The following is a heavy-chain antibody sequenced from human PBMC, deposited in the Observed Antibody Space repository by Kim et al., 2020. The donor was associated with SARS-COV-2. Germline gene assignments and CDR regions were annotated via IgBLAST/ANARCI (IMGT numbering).Heavy chain of an antibody. V-gene: IGHV4-34*01. CDR3: ARGVRHQLLRPTCSRPPLFDY. J-gene: IGHJ4*02. Sequence: IGEINHSGSNNYKPYLKSRVTISLDTSNNQFSLKLSSVTSADTAVYYCARGVRHQLLRPTCSRPPLFDYWCQGTLVTVSS. CDR2: INHSGSN. D-gene: IGHD6-13*01.